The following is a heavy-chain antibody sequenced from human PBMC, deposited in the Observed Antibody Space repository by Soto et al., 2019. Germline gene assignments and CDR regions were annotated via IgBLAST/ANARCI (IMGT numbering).Heavy chain of an antibody. D-gene: IGHD4-17*01. CDR2: IYYSGST. CDR3: AGHDFPLTVTFDY. CDR1: GGSISSSSYY. Sequence: QLQLQESGPGLVKPSETLSLTCTVSGGSISSSSYYWGWIRQPPGKGLEWIGSIYYSGSTYYNPSLKSRVTISVDTSKNQFSLRLSSVTAADTAVYYCAGHDFPLTVTFDYWGQGTLVTVSS. V-gene: IGHV4-39*01. J-gene: IGHJ4*02.